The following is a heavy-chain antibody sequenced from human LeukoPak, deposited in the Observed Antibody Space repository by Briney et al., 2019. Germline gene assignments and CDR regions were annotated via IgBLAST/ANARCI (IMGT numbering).Heavy chain of an antibody. J-gene: IGHJ4*02. CDR2: INHSGST. CDR3: ARGLYCGDHEGFDY. D-gene: IGHD4-17*01. CDR1: GGSFSGYY. Sequence: SATLSLTCAVYGGSFSGYYWSWIRQPPGKGLEWIGEINHSGSTNYNPSLKSRVTISVDTSKNQFSLKLSSVTAADTAVYYCARGLYCGDHEGFDYWGQGTLVTVSS. V-gene: IGHV4-34*01.